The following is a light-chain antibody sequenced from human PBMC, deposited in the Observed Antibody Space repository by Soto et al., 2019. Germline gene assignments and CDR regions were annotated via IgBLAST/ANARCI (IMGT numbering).Light chain of an antibody. V-gene: IGLV9-49*01. Sequence: QSVLTQPPSASASLGASVTLTCTLSSGYSNYKVDWYQQRPGTGPRFVMRVGTGGIVGSKGDGIPDRFSVLGSGLNRYLTIKNIQEEDESDYHCGADHGSGSNFHYVFGTGTKLTVL. CDR2: VGTGGIVG. CDR3: GADHGSGSNFHYV. CDR1: SGYSNYK. J-gene: IGLJ1*01.